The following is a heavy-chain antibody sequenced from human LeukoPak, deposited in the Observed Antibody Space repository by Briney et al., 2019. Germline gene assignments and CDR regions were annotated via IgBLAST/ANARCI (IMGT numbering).Heavy chain of an antibody. CDR2: INHSGST. CDR3: ARDLVYYGMDV. V-gene: IGHV4-34*01. Sequence: PSETLSLTCAVYGGSFSGYYWSWIRQPPGKGLEWIGEINHSGSTNYNPSLKSRVTISVDTSKNQFSLKLSSVTAADTAVYYCARDLVYYGMDVWGQGTMVTVSS. CDR1: GGSFSGYY. J-gene: IGHJ6*02.